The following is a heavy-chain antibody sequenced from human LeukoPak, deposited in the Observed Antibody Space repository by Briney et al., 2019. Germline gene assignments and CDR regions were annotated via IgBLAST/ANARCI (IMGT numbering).Heavy chain of an antibody. V-gene: IGHV3-23*01. CDR2: ISGSGSNT. CDR1: GFTFSSYA. J-gene: IGHJ4*02. Sequence: PGGSLRLSCAGSGFTFSSYAMSWVRQAPGKGLEWVAAISGSGSNTYYADSVKGRFTISRDDSKNMLSLQVNSLRAEDTAVYYCAKVPVGALNVFDYWGQGTLVTVSS. D-gene: IGHD1-26*01. CDR3: AKVPVGALNVFDY.